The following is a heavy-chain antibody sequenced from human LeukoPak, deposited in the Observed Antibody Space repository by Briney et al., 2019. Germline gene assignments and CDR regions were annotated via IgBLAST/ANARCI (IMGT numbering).Heavy chain of an antibody. Sequence: SGPALVKPTQTLTLTCTFSGFSLSTSGMCVSWIRQPPGKALEWLARIDWDDDKYYSTSLKTRLTISKDTSKNQVVLTMTNMDPVDTATYYCARSGESFGGVISRFDPWGQGTLVTVSS. CDR3: ARSGESFGGVISRFDP. CDR2: IDWDDDK. V-gene: IGHV2-70*11. D-gene: IGHD3-16*02. CDR1: GFSLSTSGMC. J-gene: IGHJ5*02.